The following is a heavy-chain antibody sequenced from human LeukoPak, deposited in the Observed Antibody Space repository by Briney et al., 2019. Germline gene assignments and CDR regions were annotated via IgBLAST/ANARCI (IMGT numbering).Heavy chain of an antibody. CDR3: ARGRSKSIAAAGGP. J-gene: IGHJ5*02. V-gene: IGHV1-2*02. CDR1: GYTFSGYY. D-gene: IGHD6-13*01. Sequence: ASVKVSCKASGYTFSGYYMHWVRQAPGQGLEWMGWINTKSGGTNYIQKFQGRVTMTRDTSISTAYMELSSLRSEDTAVYYCARGRSKSIAAAGGPWGQGTLVTVSS. CDR2: INTKSGGT.